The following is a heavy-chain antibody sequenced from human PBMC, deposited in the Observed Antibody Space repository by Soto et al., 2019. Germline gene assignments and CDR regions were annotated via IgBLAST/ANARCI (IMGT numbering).Heavy chain of an antibody. CDR2: IYYSATT. V-gene: IGHV4-30-4*01. Sequence: SETLSLTCTVSGGPISSGDYYWSWIRQPPGKGLEWIGYIYYSATTYYNPSCDSRVAISVDTSKSQISRNVTTVTAADTAVYFCARGRYCLTGRCFPNWFDSWGQGTLVTVSS. CDR1: GGPISSGDYY. J-gene: IGHJ5*01. D-gene: IGHD7-27*01. CDR3: ARGRYCLTGRCFPNWFDS.